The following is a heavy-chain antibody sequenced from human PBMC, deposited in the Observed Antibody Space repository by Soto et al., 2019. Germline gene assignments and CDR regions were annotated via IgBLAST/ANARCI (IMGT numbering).Heavy chain of an antibody. CDR3: ASTRYSGGWYSDH. D-gene: IGHD6-19*01. J-gene: IGHJ1*01. CDR1: GFTFSRHS. V-gene: IGHV3-21*01. Sequence: EVQLVESGGGLVKPGGSLRLSCAASGFTFSRHSMNWVRQAPGKGLEWVSSISSARSYIYYEDSVKGRFTSSRDNAKNALDVKMNRLRAEDTAGYYCASTRYSGGWYSDHWGQGTLVTVAS. CDR2: ISSARSYI.